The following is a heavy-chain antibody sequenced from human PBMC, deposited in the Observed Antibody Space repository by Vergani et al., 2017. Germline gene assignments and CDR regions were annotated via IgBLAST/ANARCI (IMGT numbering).Heavy chain of an antibody. CDR3: AKKGFCVTSSCYTTPMDTLQY. J-gene: IGHJ4*02. V-gene: IGHV3-23*01. Sequence: EVQLLESGGGLVQPGGSLRLSCAASGFSFSDYAMSWVRQAPGKGLEWVAAISGSGSTTYYADSVKGRFTVSRDNSKNTLFLQMNSLSAEDTAVYYCAKKGFCVTSSCYTTPMDTLQYWGQGALVTVSS. CDR1: GFSFSDYA. D-gene: IGHD2-2*01. CDR2: ISGSGSTT.